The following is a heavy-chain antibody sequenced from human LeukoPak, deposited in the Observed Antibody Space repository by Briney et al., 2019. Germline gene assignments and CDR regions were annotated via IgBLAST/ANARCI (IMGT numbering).Heavy chain of an antibody. CDR2: ISGSGGST. CDR1: GFTFSSYA. J-gene: IGHJ5*02. D-gene: IGHD2-2*01. V-gene: IGHV3-23*01. Sequence: GGSLRLSCAASGFTFSSYAMSWVRQAPGKGLEWVSAISGSGGSTYYAVSVKGRFSTSRDTSKNTLYLQMNSLRAEDTAVYYCAKDVSAAITNWFDPWGQGTLVTVSS. CDR3: AKDVSAAITNWFDP.